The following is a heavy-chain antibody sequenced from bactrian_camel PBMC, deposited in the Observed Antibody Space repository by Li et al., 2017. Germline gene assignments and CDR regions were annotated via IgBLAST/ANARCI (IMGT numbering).Heavy chain of an antibody. V-gene: IGHV3S1*01. CDR2: IYTGDGRT. CDR1: GFTFSNNW. CDR3: ATSYVGAVFGY. Sequence: HVQLVESGGGSVQSGGSLRLSCAASGFTFSNNWMHWVRQAPGKGLEWVSTIYTGDGRTKSADSVKGRFTMSRGNAKNTLFLQMNNLKSEDTALYYCATSYVGAVFGYWGQGTQVTVS. J-gene: IGHJ6*01.